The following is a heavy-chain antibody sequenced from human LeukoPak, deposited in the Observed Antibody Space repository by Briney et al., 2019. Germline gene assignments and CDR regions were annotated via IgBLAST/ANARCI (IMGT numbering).Heavy chain of an antibody. D-gene: IGHD2-15*01. CDR2: IYYSGST. V-gene: IGHV4-39*07. CDR3: ARDWRKYCSGGSCYQFDY. J-gene: IGHJ4*02. CDR1: GVSVSSSSYY. Sequence: PSETLSLTCTVSGVSVSSSSYYWGWIRQPPGKGLEWIGSIYYSGSTYYNPSLKSRVTISVDTSKNQFSLKLSSVTAADTAVYYCARDWRKYCSGGSCYQFDYWGQGTLVTVSS.